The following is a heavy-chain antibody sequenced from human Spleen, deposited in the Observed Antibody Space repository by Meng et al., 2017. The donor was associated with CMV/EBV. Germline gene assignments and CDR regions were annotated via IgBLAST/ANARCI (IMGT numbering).Heavy chain of an antibody. D-gene: IGHD2-2*01. Sequence: GESLKISCAASGFTFSDYTMNWVRQPPGKGLEWVSYISSSSTYTHYADSVKGRFTISRDNAQNSLYLQMNSLRPEDTAVYYCARAVVPPVNWLGYYYYGMDVWGQGTTVTVSS. CDR3: ARAVVPPVNWLGYYYYGMDV. J-gene: IGHJ6*02. CDR2: ISSSSTYT. V-gene: IGHV3-21*01. CDR1: GFTFSDYT.